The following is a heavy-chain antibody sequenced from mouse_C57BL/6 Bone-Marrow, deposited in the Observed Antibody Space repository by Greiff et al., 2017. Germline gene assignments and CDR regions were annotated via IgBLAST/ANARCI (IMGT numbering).Heavy chain of an antibody. J-gene: IGHJ3*01. CDR1: VSTFTRYW. CDR2: LYPGSGST. V-gene: IGHV1-55*01. CDR3: ARADGSSYGAWFAY. Sequence: LQESGAELVKPGASVKMSCKASVSTFTRYWITWVKQRPGQGLEWIGDLYPGSGSTNYNEKFKSKATLTVDTSSSTAYMQLSSLTSEDSAVYYCARADGSSYGAWFAYGGQGTLVTVSA. D-gene: IGHD1-1*01.